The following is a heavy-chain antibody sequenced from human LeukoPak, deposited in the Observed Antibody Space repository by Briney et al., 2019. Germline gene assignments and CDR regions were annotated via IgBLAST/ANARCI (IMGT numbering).Heavy chain of an antibody. V-gene: IGHV4-34*01. CDR1: GGSFSGYY. J-gene: IGHJ4*02. CDR2: INHSGST. CDR3: ARVATMSDY. D-gene: IGHD3-10*02. Sequence: SETLSLTCAVYGGSFSGYYWSWIRQPPGKGLEWIGEINHSGSTNYNPSLKSRVTISVDTSNNQFSLKLSSVTAADTAVYYCARVATMSDYWGQGTLVTVSS.